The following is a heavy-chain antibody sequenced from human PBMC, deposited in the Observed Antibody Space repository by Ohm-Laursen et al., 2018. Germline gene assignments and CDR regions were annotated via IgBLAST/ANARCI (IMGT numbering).Heavy chain of an antibody. Sequence: SLRLSCAASGFTFDDYAMHWVRQAPGKGLEWVSGISWNSGSIGYADSVKGRFTISRDNSKKKLYLQMNSLRVEDTAVYYCARGSCTSSASAFDMWGQGTMVTVSS. D-gene: IGHD2-2*01. CDR2: ISWNSGSI. J-gene: IGHJ3*02. CDR3: ARGSCTSSASAFDM. CDR1: GFTFDDYA. V-gene: IGHV3-9*01.